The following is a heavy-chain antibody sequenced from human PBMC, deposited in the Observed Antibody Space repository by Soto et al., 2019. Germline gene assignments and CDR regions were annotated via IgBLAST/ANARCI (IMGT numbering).Heavy chain of an antibody. Sequence: SETLSLTCTFSGFSTSNYFWSWIRQPPGKGLEWIGCIYYSGTTNYNSSLKSRVTISLDTSKNQFSLRLRSVTAADTAVYYCARYVNPYDTAVWFDPWGQGTLVTVSS. CDR3: ARYVNPYDTAVWFDP. CDR2: IYYSGTT. D-gene: IGHD3-9*01. CDR1: GFSTSNYF. V-gene: IGHV4-59*01. J-gene: IGHJ5*02.